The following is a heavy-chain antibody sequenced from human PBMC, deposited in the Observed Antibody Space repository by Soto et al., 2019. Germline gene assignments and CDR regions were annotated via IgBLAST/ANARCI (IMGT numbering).Heavy chain of an antibody. J-gene: IGHJ4*02. Sequence: SETLSLTCTVSRASITGTSYWSWIRQPAGKGLEWIGRFSLSGTTNYNPSLRSRVTMSADVSKNQFSLRLTSVTAADTALYYCARGMTPPGAPAWYYFDSWGQGTLVTVSS. CDR2: FSLSGTT. V-gene: IGHV4-4*07. D-gene: IGHD2-8*02. CDR1: RASITGTSY. CDR3: ARGMTPPGAPAWYYFDS.